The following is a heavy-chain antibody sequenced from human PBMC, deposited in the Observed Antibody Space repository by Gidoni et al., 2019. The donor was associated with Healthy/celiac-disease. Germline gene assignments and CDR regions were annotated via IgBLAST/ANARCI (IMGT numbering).Heavy chain of an antibody. Sequence: QVQLVQSGAEVKKPGASVKVSCKASGYTFTSEDSNWVRQATGQGLEWMGWMNPNSGNSGYAQKFQGRVTMTRNTSISTAYMALSSLRSEDTAVYYCARPVGINDYGDTTSYYYYSLDVWGKGTTVTVSS. D-gene: IGHD4-17*01. J-gene: IGHJ6*03. CDR3: ARPVGINDYGDTTSYYYYSLDV. CDR1: GYTFTSED. CDR2: MNPNSGNS. V-gene: IGHV1-8*01.